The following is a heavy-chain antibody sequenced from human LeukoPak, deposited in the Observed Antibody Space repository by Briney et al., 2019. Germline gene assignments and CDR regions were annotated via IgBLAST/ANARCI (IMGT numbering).Heavy chain of an antibody. Sequence: PGGSLRLSCAASGFTFSSYDMHWVRQAPGKGLEWVSSISGSNSYIYYADSMKGRFTISRDNAKNSLYLQMNSLRAEDTAVYYCARFGTAVAVTFDYWGQGTLVTVSS. CDR3: ARFGTAVAVTFDY. CDR1: GFTFSSYD. CDR2: ISGSNSYI. D-gene: IGHD6-19*01. J-gene: IGHJ4*02. V-gene: IGHV3-21*01.